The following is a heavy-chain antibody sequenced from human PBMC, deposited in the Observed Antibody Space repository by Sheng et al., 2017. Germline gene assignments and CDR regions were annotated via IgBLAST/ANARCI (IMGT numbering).Heavy chain of an antibody. CDR1: GFTFSSYG. Sequence: EVQLVESGGGLVQPGGTLRLSCAASGFTFSSYGMSWVRQAPGKGLEWVSAISGSGGSTYYADSVKGRFTISRDNSKNTLYLQMNSLRAEDTAVYYCAKDRSYYVGHNWFDPWGQGTLVTVSS. D-gene: IGHD1-26*01. V-gene: IGHV3-23*04. CDR2: ISGSGGST. CDR3: AKDRSYYVGHNWFDP. J-gene: IGHJ5*02.